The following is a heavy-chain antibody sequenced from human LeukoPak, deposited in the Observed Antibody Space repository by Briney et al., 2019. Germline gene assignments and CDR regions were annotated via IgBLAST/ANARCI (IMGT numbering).Heavy chain of an antibody. CDR1: GYTFTGYY. CDR2: INPNSGGT. CDR3: ASELGLDYYGSGSYYPH. Sequence: GASVTVSCTASGYTFTGYYMHWVRQAPGQGLERMGWINPNSGGTNYAQKFQGRVTMTRDTSISTAYMELSRLRSDDTAVYYCASELGLDYYGSGSYYPHWGQGTLVTVSS. V-gene: IGHV1-2*02. D-gene: IGHD3-10*01. J-gene: IGHJ4*02.